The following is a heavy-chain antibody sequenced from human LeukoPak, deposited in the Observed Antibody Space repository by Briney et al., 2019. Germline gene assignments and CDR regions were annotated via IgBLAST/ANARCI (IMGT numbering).Heavy chain of an antibody. D-gene: IGHD6-19*01. V-gene: IGHV3-21*01. CDR1: GFTFSSYS. CDR3: ARARGDSSGWYGASAFGGLDY. CDR2: ISSSSSYI. Sequence: GGSLRLSCAASGFTFSSYSMNWVRQAPGKGLEWVSSISSSSSYIYYADSVKGRFTISRDNAKNSLYLQMNSLRAEDTAVYYCARARGDSSGWYGASAFGGLDYWGQGTLVTVSS. J-gene: IGHJ4*02.